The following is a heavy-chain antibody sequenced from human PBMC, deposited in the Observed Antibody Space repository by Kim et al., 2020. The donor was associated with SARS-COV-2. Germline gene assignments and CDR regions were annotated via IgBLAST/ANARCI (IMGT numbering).Heavy chain of an antibody. J-gene: IGHJ1*01. Sequence: GGSLRLSCAASGFTFSGYWMHWVRQAPGKGLVWVSRINTDGTATTYAASVQGRFIISRDNATNTLYLQMNSLTADDTAVYYCTRGGAEGGYSTWGFWGQG. CDR3: TRGGAEGGYSTWGF. D-gene: IGHD2-21*02. V-gene: IGHV3-74*01. CDR2: INTDGTAT. CDR1: GFTFSGYW.